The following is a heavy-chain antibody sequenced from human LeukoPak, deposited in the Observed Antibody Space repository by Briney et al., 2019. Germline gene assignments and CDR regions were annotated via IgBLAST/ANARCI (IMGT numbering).Heavy chain of an antibody. D-gene: IGHD6-6*01. V-gene: IGHV4-34*01. Sequence: PSETLSLTCAVYGGSFSGYYWSWIRQPPGKGLEWIGEINHSGSTNYNPSLKSRVTISVDTSKNQFSLKLSSVTAADTAVYYCARGKGSSYGASGWGQGTLVTVSS. CDR3: ARGKGSSYGASG. J-gene: IGHJ4*02. CDR1: GGSFSGYY. CDR2: INHSGST.